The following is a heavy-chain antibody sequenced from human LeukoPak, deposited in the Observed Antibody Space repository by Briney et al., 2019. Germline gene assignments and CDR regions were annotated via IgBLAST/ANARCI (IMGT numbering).Heavy chain of an antibody. Sequence: SETLSLTCTVSGGSISSGGYYWSWIRQHPGKGLVWIGYIYYSGSTYYNPSLKSRVTISVDTSKNQFSLKLSSVTAADTAVYYCARDLGPSAEPNDAWFDPWGQGTLVTVSS. J-gene: IGHJ5*02. CDR3: ARDLGPSAEPNDAWFDP. D-gene: IGHD1-1*01. V-gene: IGHV4-31*03. CDR1: GGSISSGGYY. CDR2: IYYSGST.